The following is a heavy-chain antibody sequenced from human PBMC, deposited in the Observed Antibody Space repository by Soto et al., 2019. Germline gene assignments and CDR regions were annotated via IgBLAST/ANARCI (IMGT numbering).Heavy chain of an antibody. D-gene: IGHD2-21*02. Sequence: QMQLVQSGPEVKKPGTSVKVSCKASGFTFTSSAVQWVRQARGQRLEWIGWIVVGSGNTNYAQKFQERVTITRDMSTSTAYMELSSLRSEDTAVYYCAADPPRVVTLYYYGMDVWGQGTTVTVSS. CDR3: AADPPRVVTLYYYGMDV. V-gene: IGHV1-58*01. CDR1: GFTFTSSA. J-gene: IGHJ6*02. CDR2: IVVGSGNT.